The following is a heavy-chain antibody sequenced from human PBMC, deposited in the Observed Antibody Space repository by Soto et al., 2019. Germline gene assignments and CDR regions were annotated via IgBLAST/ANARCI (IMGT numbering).Heavy chain of an antibody. CDR1: GFTFSSYG. CDR2: ISYDGSNK. CDR3: AKDQLVATAPYYYYGMDV. J-gene: IGHJ6*02. V-gene: IGHV3-30*18. Sequence: GGSLRLSCAASGFTFSSYGMHWVRQAPGKGLEWVAVISYDGSNKYYADSVKGRFTISRDNSKNTLYLQMNSLRAEDTAVYYCAKDQLVATAPYYYYGMDVWGQGTTVTVSS. D-gene: IGHD5-18*01.